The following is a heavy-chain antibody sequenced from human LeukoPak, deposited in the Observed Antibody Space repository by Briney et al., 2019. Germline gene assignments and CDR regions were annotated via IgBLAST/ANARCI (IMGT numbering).Heavy chain of an antibody. Sequence: GGSLRLSCAASGFAFSRPAMHWLRQAPGKGLEWVGRIRSKPNNYATTYSASVEGRFTISRDNAKNSLYLQMNSLRAEDTAVYYCARDFEPDTWGYSSGWYPFQHWGQGTLVTVSS. CDR2: IRSKPNNYAT. J-gene: IGHJ1*01. D-gene: IGHD6-19*01. CDR3: ARDFEPDTWGYSSGWYPFQH. CDR1: GFAFSRPA. V-gene: IGHV3-73*01.